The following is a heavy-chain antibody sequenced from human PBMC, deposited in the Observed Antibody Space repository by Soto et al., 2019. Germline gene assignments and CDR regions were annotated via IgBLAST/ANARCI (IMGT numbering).Heavy chain of an antibody. CDR1: GFTFSSYW. V-gene: IGHV3-7*03. CDR3: AMYSRTHWGMDV. Sequence: EVQLVESGGGLVQPGGSLRLSCAASGFTFSSYWMSWVRQAPGKVLEWVANIKQDGSEKYYVDAVKGRFTISRDNAKNALYLQMNSLRAEDTAVYYCAMYSRTHWGMDVWGQGTTVTVSS. J-gene: IGHJ6*02. CDR2: IKQDGSEK. D-gene: IGHD6-13*01.